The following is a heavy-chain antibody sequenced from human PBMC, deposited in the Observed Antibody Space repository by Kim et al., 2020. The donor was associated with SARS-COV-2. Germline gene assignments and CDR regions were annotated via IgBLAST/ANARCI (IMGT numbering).Heavy chain of an antibody. CDR2: IYYSGST. CDR1: GGSISSGDYY. V-gene: IGHV4-30-4*01. J-gene: IGHJ5*02. D-gene: IGHD3-22*01. Sequence: SETLSLTCTVSGGSISSGDYYWSWIRQPPGKGLEWIGYIYYSGSTYYNPSLKSRVTISVDTSKNQFSLKRSSVTAADTAVYYCARVLPNYYYSSGKGWFDPWGQGTLVTVSS. CDR3: ARVLPNYYYSSGKGWFDP.